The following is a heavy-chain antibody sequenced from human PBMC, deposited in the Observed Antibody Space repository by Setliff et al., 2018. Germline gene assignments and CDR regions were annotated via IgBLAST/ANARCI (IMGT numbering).Heavy chain of an antibody. J-gene: IGHJ4*02. D-gene: IGHD3-22*01. V-gene: IGHV3-30*02. CDR3: AKELIEVLMTGLEF. Sequence: PGGSLRLSCTASESTFSSFGMHWVRQAPGKGLEWVSFIRHDGNNKYYKDSVRGRFTISRDNSKNTVYLQMNSLRPEDTAVYFCAKELIEVLMTGLEFWGQGAMVTVSS. CDR2: IRHDGNNK. CDR1: ESTFSSFG.